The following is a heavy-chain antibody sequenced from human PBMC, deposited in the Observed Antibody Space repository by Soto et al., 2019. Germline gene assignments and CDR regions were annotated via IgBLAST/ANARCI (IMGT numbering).Heavy chain of an antibody. V-gene: IGHV1-8*01. CDR3: ARLSITIFGVVIIGMDV. J-gene: IGHJ6*04. Sequence: VASVKVSCKASGYTFTSYDINWVRQATGQGLEWMGWMNPNSGNTGYAQKFQGRVTMTRNTSISTAYMELSSLRSEDTAVYYCARLSITIFGVVIIGMDVWGKGPTVTVSS. CDR1: GYTFTSYD. CDR2: MNPNSGNT. D-gene: IGHD3-3*01.